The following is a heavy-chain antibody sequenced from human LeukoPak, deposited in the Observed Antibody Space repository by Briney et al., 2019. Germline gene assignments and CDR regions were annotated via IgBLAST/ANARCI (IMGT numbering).Heavy chain of an antibody. D-gene: IGHD1-26*01. V-gene: IGHV3-30*03. CDR2: ISYNGHYE. J-gene: IGHJ4*02. CDR3: VRGGSPPTSTWSLDE. Sequence: GGSLRLSCVASGFTFSNFGVHWVRQAPGEGLEWVAVISYNGHYEYYGESVKGRFTISRDNSKNTVSLQMDNLRIEDTAVYYCVRGGSPPTSTWSLDEWGQGTLVSVSS. CDR1: GFTFSNFG.